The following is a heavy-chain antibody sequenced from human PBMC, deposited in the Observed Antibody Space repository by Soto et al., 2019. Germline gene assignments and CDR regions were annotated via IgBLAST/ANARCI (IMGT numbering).Heavy chain of an antibody. V-gene: IGHV3-23*01. CDR2: ISGSDGKT. D-gene: IGHD3-3*01. CDR3: ARWSYLDY. CDR1: GFSFGSYA. Sequence: PGGSLRLSCAASGFSFGSYALSWVRQAPGKGLEWVSTISGSDGKTFYADSVKGRFSIPRDTSQNTLYLQMNSLRADDTAIYYCARWSYLDYWGQGTRVTVS. J-gene: IGHJ4*02.